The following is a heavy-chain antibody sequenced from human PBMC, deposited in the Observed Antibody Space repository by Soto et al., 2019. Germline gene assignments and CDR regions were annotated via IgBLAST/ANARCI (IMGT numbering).Heavy chain of an antibody. V-gene: IGHV4-59*01. D-gene: IGHD2-8*02. CDR1: GDSSSTYY. CDR3: ASSYCADSVSCNWFDP. CDR2: INYSGRS. J-gene: IGHJ5*02. Sequence: QVQLQESGPGLVKSSETLSLTCSVSGDSSSTYYWGWIRQPPGKGLEWIGYINYSGRSNHNPSLMSPLSISVVASKNQFPLKLTSVTAADTAVYYCASSYCADSVSCNWFDPWGQGTLVVVSS.